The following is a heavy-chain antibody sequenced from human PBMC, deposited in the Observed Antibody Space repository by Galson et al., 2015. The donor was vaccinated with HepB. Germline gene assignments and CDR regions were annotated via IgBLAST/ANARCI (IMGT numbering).Heavy chain of an antibody. CDR3: TSQPWGYQRSGSDY. CDR2: ISYDGSNK. CDR1: GFTFSSYD. D-gene: IGHD7-27*01. J-gene: IGHJ4*02. Sequence: SLRLSCAASGFTFSSYDMHWVRQAPGKGLEWVALISYDGSNKYYAVSVKGRFTISRDSSKNTLYLQINSLRAEDTAVYYCTSQPWGYQRSGSDYWGQGTLVTVSS. V-gene: IGHV3-30*03.